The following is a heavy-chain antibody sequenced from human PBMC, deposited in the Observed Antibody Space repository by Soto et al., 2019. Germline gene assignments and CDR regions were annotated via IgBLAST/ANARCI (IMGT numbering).Heavy chain of an antibody. D-gene: IGHD2-15*01. CDR1: GFTFSRSG. J-gene: IGHJ4*02. CDR3: ANDGWAACSGGSCYWGYFDY. V-gene: IGHV3-30*18. Sequence: QVQLVESGGGVVQPGRSLRLSCAASGFTFSRSGMHWVRQAPGKGLECWAVISYDGSNKYYADSVKGRFTISRDNYTNTLYLQMNSLRAEDTAVYYCANDGWAACSGGSCYWGYFDYSVQGTLVTVSS. CDR2: ISYDGSNK.